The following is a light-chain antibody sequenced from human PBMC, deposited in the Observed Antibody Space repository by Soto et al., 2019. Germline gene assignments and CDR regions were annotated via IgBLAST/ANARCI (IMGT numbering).Light chain of an antibody. J-gene: IGLJ1*01. CDR1: SGDVGAYNS. Sequence: QSVLTQPDSVSGSPGQSITISCTGTSGDVGAYNSVSWYQQHPGKAPKLMIYDVTNRPSGVSNRFSGSKSGNTASLTISGLQVEDEADYYCSSYTSGTTLHVFATGPKLTV. V-gene: IGLV2-14*01. CDR2: DVT. CDR3: SSYTSGTTLHV.